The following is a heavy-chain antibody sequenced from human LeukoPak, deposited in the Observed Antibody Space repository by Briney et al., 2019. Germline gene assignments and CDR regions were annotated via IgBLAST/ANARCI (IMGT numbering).Heavy chain of an antibody. V-gene: IGHV3-11*01. Sequence: GGSLRLSCAASGFTFSDCYMSWIRQAPGKGLEWVSYISSSGSTIYYADSVKGRFTISRDNAKNSLYLQMNSLRAEDTAVYYCARAGHYYDSTQADAFDIWGQGTMVTVSS. CDR3: ARAGHYYDSTQADAFDI. J-gene: IGHJ3*02. CDR1: GFTFSDCY. CDR2: ISSSGSTI. D-gene: IGHD3-22*01.